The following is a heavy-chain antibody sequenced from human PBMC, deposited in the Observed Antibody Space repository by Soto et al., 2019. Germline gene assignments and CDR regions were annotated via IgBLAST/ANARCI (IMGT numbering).Heavy chain of an antibody. V-gene: IGHV1-69*08. Sequence: QVQLVQSGAEVKKPGSSVKVSCKDSGGTFSSYTISWVRQAPGQGLEWMGRIIPILGIANYAQKFQGRVTITADKSTSTAYMELSSLRSEDTAVYYCARDVPSIAAAGDAFDIWGQVTMVTVSS. J-gene: IGHJ3*02. D-gene: IGHD6-13*01. CDR3: ARDVPSIAAAGDAFDI. CDR1: GGTFSSYT. CDR2: IIPILGIA.